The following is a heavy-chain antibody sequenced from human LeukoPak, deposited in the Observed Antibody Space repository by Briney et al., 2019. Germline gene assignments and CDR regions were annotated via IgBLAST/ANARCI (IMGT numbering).Heavy chain of an antibody. Sequence: SVKVSCKASGFTFTSSAVQWVRQARGQRLEWIGWIVVGSGNTNYAQKFQERVTITRDISTSTAYMELSSLRSEGTAVYYCAADQQLEVYYGMDVWGKGTTVTVSS. CDR2: IVVGSGNT. CDR1: GFTFTSSA. J-gene: IGHJ6*04. V-gene: IGHV1-58*01. CDR3: AADQQLEVYYGMDV. D-gene: IGHD6-13*01.